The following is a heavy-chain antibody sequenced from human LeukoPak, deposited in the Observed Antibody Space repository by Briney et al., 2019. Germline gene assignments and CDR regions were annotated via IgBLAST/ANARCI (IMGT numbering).Heavy chain of an antibody. CDR2: IYYSGST. V-gene: IGHV4-59*01. J-gene: IGHJ4*02. CDR1: GGSISSYY. CDR3: ARDSSGWYRGGKDFDY. Sequence: PSETLSLTCTVSGGSISSYYWSWIRQPPGKGLEWIGYIYYSGSTNYNPSLKSRVTISVDTSKNQFSLKLSSVTAADKAVYYCARDSSGWYRGGKDFDYWGQGTLVTVSS. D-gene: IGHD6-19*01.